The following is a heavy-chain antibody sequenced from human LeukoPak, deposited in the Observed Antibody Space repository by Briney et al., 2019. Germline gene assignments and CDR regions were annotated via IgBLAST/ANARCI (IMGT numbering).Heavy chain of an antibody. V-gene: IGHV3-30-3*01. Sequence: GGSLRLSCVVSGFTFSTFPMHRVRQAPGKGLEWVAVISNDGSINLHADSVKGRFTISRDDSKDTLSLQMNSLRAEDTAVYYCARDYSSSQDAFDIWGQGTMVTVSS. CDR1: GFTFSTFP. CDR3: ARDYSSSQDAFDI. J-gene: IGHJ3*02. D-gene: IGHD6-13*01. CDR2: ISNDGSIN.